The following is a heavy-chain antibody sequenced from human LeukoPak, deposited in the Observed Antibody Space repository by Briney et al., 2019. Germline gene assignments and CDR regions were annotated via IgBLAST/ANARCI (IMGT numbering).Heavy chain of an antibody. V-gene: IGHV3-30*18. Sequence: GGSLRLSCAASGFSFITYGMHWVRQAPGKGLEWVAVISYDGSNKYYADSVKGRFTISRDNPKNTLILQMNSLRAEDTAVYYCAKDLGGTYWYYFDYWGQGTLVTVSS. D-gene: IGHD1-26*01. CDR3: AKDLGGTYWYYFDY. CDR1: GFSFITYG. CDR2: ISYDGSNK. J-gene: IGHJ4*02.